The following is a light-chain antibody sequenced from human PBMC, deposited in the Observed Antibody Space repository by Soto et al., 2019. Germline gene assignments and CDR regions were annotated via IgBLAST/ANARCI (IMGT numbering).Light chain of an antibody. J-gene: IGLJ1*01. V-gene: IGLV2-23*02. Sequence: QSALTQPASVSGSLGQSITISCTGTSSDVGSYNLVSWYQQHPGKALKLMIYDVTKRPSGVSDRFSGSRSGNTASLTISGLQAEDESDYYCCSYAASSTYVFGSGTKLTVL. CDR1: SSDVGSYNL. CDR3: CSYAASSTYV. CDR2: DVT.